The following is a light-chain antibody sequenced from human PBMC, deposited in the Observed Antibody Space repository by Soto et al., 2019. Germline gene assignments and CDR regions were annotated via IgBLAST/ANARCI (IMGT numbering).Light chain of an antibody. J-gene: IGKJ5*01. CDR1: QSVSSSY. CDR3: QQYGSSPIT. CDR2: DAS. V-gene: IGKV3D-20*01. Sequence: EIVLTQSPATLPLSPGERATLSCGASQSVSSSYLAWYQQKPGLAPRLLIYDASSRATGIPDRFSGSGSGTDFSLPISRLEPEDFAVSYCQQYGSSPITFGQGTRLEIK.